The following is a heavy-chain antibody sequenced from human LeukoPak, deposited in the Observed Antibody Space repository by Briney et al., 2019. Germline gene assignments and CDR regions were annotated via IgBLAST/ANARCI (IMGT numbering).Heavy chain of an antibody. CDR3: ARGTGTSWREGLDF. V-gene: IGHV1-69*05. CDR2: IIPSFGPA. J-gene: IGHJ4*02. Sequence: GASVKVSCKASGDTFSNFGIGWVRLAPGQGLEWMGWIIPSFGPAHYTQKFQGRLTIATDESTGTAYMELNTLRFEDTGIYYCARGTGTSWREGLDFWGQGTPVTVSS. D-gene: IGHD6-13*01. CDR1: GDTFSNFG.